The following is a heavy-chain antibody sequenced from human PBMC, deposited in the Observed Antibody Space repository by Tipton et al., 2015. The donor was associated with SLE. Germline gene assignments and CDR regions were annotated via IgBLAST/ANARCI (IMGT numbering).Heavy chain of an antibody. V-gene: IGHV4-34*01. Sequence: TLSLTCAVYGGSFSGYYWSWIRQPPGKGLEWIGEINHSGSTNYNPSLKSRVTISVDTSKNQFSLKLSSVTAADTAVYYCARQYSTSAGYVPSWYFDLWGRGTLVTVSS. CDR1: GGSFSGYY. CDR3: ARQYSTSAGYVPSWYFDL. D-gene: IGHD2-2*01. CDR2: INHSGST. J-gene: IGHJ2*01.